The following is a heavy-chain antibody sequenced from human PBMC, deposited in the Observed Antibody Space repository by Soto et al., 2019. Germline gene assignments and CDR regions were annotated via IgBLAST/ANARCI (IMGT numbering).Heavy chain of an antibody. Sequence: NPGKGLEWIGYIYYSGSTYYNPSLKSRVTISVDTSKNQFSLKLSSVTAADTAVYFCQTEAGIRGCSAAFAFLGHGTMVT. CDR2: IYYSGST. CDR3: QTEAGIRGCSAAFAF. D-gene: IGHD3-22*01. J-gene: IGHJ3*01. V-gene: IGHV4-31*02.